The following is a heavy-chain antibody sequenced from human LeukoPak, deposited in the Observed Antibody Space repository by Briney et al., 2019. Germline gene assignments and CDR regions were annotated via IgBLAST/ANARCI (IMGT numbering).Heavy chain of an antibody. CDR1: GFIFRTYW. CDR2: INSDGNST. D-gene: IGHD2-2*01. J-gene: IGHJ4*02. Sequence: PGGSLRLSCAASGFIFRTYWMHWVRQAPGKGLVWVSRINSDGNSTSYADSVKGRFTISRDNSENTLYLQMNSLRAEDTAVYYCAKAASVVVVPAAQIDWGQGTLVTVSS. V-gene: IGHV3-74*01. CDR3: AKAASVVVVPAAQID.